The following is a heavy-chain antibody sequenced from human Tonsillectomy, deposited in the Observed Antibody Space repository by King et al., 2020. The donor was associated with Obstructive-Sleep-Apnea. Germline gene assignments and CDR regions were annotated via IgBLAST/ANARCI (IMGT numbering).Heavy chain of an antibody. CDR2: INPDSGGT. V-gene: IGHV1-2*02. J-gene: IGHJ4*02. CDR1: GYTFTGYY. CDR3: AREGSSWEWSRYYFDN. Sequence: VQLVESGIEVKKPGASVKVSCKASGYTFTGYYMHWVRQAPGQGLEWMGWINPDSGGTNYAQKFQGRVTMTRDTSISTVYMELSRRRSDDTAVYYCAREGSSWEWSRYYFDNWGQGTQVTVSS. D-gene: IGHD1-26*01.